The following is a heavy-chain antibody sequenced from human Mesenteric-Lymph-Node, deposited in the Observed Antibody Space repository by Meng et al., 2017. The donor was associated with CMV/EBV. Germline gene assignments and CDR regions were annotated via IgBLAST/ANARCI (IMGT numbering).Heavy chain of an antibody. CDR3: ARRSGTYLPNIDY. CDR1: GGSISSSSYY. D-gene: IGHD3-10*01. V-gene: IGHV4-39*07. J-gene: IGHJ4*02. CDR2: IYYSGST. Sequence: SETLSLTCTVSGGSISSSSYYWGWIRQPPGKGLEWIGSIYYSGSTYYNPSLKSRVTISVDTSKNQFSLNLVFVTAADTAVYYCARRSGTYLPNIDYWSQGTLVTVSS.